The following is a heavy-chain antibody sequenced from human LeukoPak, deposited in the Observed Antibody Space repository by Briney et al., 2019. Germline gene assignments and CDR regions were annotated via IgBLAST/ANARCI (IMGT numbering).Heavy chain of an antibody. CDR1: GGSISSYY. V-gene: IGHV4-59*01. CDR2: IYYSGSA. Sequence: NTSETLSLTCTVSGGSISSYYWSWIRQPPGKGLEWIGYIYYSGSANYNPSLKSRVTISVDTSKNQFSLKLSSVTAADTAVYYCARSVEGYCSGDNCYYYYYYMDVWGKGTTVTVSS. J-gene: IGHJ6*03. D-gene: IGHD2-15*01. CDR3: ARSVEGYCSGDNCYYYYYYMDV.